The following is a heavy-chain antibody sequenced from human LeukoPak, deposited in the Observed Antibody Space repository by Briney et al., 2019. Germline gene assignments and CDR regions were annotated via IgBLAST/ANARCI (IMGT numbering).Heavy chain of an antibody. J-gene: IGHJ6*02. D-gene: IGHD5-12*01. Sequence: ASVKVSCKASGGTFSSYTINWVRQAPGQGLEWMGWISAYNGNTNYAQKLQGRVTITADKSTSTAYMELSSLRSEDTAVYYCGGGYDSGYYYYGMDVWGQGTTVTVSS. CDR3: GGGYDSGYYYYGMDV. CDR2: ISAYNGNT. CDR1: GGTFSSYT. V-gene: IGHV1-18*01.